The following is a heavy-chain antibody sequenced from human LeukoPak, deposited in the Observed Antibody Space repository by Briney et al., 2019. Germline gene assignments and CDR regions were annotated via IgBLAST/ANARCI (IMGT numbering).Heavy chain of an antibody. CDR1: GGSISSGGYY. D-gene: IGHD3-22*01. Sequence: SETLSLTCTVSGGSISSGGYYWSWIRQHPGKGLEWIGYIYYSGSTYYNPSLKSRVTISVDTSKNQFSLKLSSVTAADTAVYYCARTLYYYDSSGPFFDYWGQGTLVTVSP. CDR3: ARTLYYYDSSGPFFDY. CDR2: IYYSGST. V-gene: IGHV4-31*03. J-gene: IGHJ4*02.